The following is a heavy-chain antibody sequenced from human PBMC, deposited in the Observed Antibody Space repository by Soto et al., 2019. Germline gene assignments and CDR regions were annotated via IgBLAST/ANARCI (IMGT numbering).Heavy chain of an antibody. J-gene: IGHJ5*02. V-gene: IGHV3-23*01. D-gene: IGHD6-19*01. CDR1: GFTFSSYA. CDR3: AKSSGWYVNNWLDP. Sequence: PGGSLRLSCILSGFTFSSYAMTWVRQAPGKGLEWVSSITGSGGATYHAVSVRGRFTISRDNAKNTLYLQMNSLRAEDTAMYYCAKSSGWYVNNWLDPWGQGTLVTVSS. CDR2: ITGSGGAT.